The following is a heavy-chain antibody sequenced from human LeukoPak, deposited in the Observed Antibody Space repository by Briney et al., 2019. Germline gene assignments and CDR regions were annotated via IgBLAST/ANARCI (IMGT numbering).Heavy chain of an antibody. Sequence: SVKVSCQASGYTFTSYGISWVRQAPGQGLEWMRWISAYNGNTNYAQKLQGRVTMTTDTSTSTAYMELRSLRSDDTAVYYCARASTYYDFWSGYYNFYGWFDPWGQGTLVTVSS. CDR1: GYTFTSYG. CDR2: ISAYNGNT. CDR3: ARASTYYDFWSGYYNFYGWFDP. D-gene: IGHD3-3*01. V-gene: IGHV1-18*01. J-gene: IGHJ5*02.